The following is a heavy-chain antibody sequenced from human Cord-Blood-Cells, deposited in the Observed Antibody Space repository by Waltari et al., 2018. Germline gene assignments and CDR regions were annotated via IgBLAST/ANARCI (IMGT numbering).Heavy chain of an antibody. D-gene: IGHD6-6*01. J-gene: IGHJ6*02. V-gene: IGHV1-8*01. CDR3: AREYSSSSRGYYYGMDV. CDR2: MNPNSGNT. Sequence: QVQLVQSGTEVKKPGASVKVSCKASGYTFTSYDINWVRQATGQGLEWMGWMNPNSGNTGYAQKFQGRVTMTRNTSISTAYMELSSLRSEDTAVYYCAREYSSSSRGYYYGMDVWGQGTTVTVSS. CDR1: GYTFTSYD.